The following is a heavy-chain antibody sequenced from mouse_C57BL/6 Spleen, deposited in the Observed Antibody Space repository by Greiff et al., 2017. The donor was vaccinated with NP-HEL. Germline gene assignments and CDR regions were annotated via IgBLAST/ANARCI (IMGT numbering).Heavy chain of an antibody. Sequence: VQLQQSGAELVRPGTSVKVSCKASGYAFTNYLIEWVKQRPGQGLEWIGVINPGSGGTTYIEKFKGKATLTADKSSSTAYLQLSSLTSEDSAVDYCARSNNNGSGSDCDYWGQGTTLTVSS. CDR2: INPGSGGT. J-gene: IGHJ2*01. D-gene: IGHD1-1*01. CDR3: ARSNNNGSGSDCDY. V-gene: IGHV1-54*01. CDR1: GYAFTNYL.